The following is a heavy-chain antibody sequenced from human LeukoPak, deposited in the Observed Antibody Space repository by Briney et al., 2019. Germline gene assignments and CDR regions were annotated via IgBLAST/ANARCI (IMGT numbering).Heavy chain of an antibody. Sequence: GGSLRLSCAASGFTFSSYWMTWVRQVPGTGLEWVASIKQDGTEENYVNSVRGRFTISRDNAKNSLFLQMGGLRAEDTAVYYCASHYGSGHGYYYYGMDVWGKGTTVIVSP. V-gene: IGHV3-7*03. CDR1: GFTFSSYW. J-gene: IGHJ6*04. CDR3: ASHYGSGHGYYYYGMDV. D-gene: IGHD3-10*01. CDR2: IKQDGTEE.